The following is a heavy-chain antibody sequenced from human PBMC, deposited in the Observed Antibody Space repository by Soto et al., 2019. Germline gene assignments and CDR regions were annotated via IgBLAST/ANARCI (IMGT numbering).Heavy chain of an antibody. D-gene: IGHD3-9*01. V-gene: IGHV5-51*01. CDR2: IYPGDSDT. Sequence: LGESLKISCKGSGYSFTSYWIGWVRQMPGKGLEWMGIIYPGDSDTRYSPSFQGQVTISADKSISTAYLQWSSLKASDTAMYYCARLCDEQDDILTGPFDYWGQGTLVTVSS. CDR1: GYSFTSYW. CDR3: ARLCDEQDDILTGPFDY. J-gene: IGHJ4*02.